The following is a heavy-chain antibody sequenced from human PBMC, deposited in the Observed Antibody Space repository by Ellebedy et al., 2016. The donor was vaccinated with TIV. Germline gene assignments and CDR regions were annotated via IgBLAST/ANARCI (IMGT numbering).Heavy chain of an antibody. J-gene: IGHJ6*02. CDR3: ARLGSPFRTYYYYGMDV. D-gene: IGHD3-10*01. CDR1: GYSFTSYW. CDR2: IYPGDSDT. V-gene: IGHV5-51*01. Sequence: KVSXXGSGYSFTSYWIGWVRQMPGKGLEWMGIIYPGDSDTRYSPSFQGQVTISADKSISTAYLQWSSLKASDTAMYYCARLGSPFRTYYYYGMDVWGQGTTVTVTS.